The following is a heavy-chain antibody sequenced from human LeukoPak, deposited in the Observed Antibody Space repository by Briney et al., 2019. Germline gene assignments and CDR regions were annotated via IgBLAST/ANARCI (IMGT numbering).Heavy chain of an antibody. CDR2: ISTFKGKT. CDR1: GYTFTNYG. D-gene: IGHD4-17*01. J-gene: IGHJ6*03. CDR3: AREGGDYVAGGFYYMDV. V-gene: IGHV1-18*01. Sequence: ASVTASCKASGYTFTNYGISWVRQAPGLGLEWMGWISTFKGKTNYAQRLQGRVTMTTDTSTSTVYMELRSLTSDDTAVYYCAREGGDYVAGGFYYMDVWGKGTTVIVSS.